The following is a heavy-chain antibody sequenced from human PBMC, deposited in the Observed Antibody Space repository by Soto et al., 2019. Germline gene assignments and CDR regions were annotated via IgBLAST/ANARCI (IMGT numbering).Heavy chain of an antibody. CDR1: GYSFTTYW. CDR3: ATGGYCSSTSCYNFFDY. CDR2: IYPGDSDT. D-gene: IGHD2-2*02. J-gene: IGHJ4*02. V-gene: IGHV5-51*01. Sequence: PGESLKISCKGSGYSFTTYWIGWVRQMPGKGLEWMGIIYPGDSDTRYSPSFQGQVTISADKSISTAYLQWSSLKASDTAMYYCATGGYCSSTSCYNFFDYWDQGTLVTVSS.